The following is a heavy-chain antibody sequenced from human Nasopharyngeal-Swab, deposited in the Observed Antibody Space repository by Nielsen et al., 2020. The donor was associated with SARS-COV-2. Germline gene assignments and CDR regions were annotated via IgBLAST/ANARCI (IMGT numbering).Heavy chain of an antibody. J-gene: IGHJ4*02. CDR2: IWYDGSNK. CDR3: ARDRDLSLPDY. V-gene: IGHV3-33*01. Sequence: GESLKISCAASGITFSSYGMHWVRQAPGKGLEWVAVIWYDGSNKYYADSVKGRFTISRDNSKNTLYLQMNSLRAEDTAVYYCARDRDLSLPDYWGQGTLVTVSS. CDR1: GITFSSYG.